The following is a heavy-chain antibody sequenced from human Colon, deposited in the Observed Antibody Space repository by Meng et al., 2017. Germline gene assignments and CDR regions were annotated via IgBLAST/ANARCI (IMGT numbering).Heavy chain of an antibody. CDR3: AREGVVRFGDPNWFDP. D-gene: IGHD3-10*01. Sequence: SETLSLTCTVSGGSISSSSYYWGWIRQPPGKGLEWIGSIYYSGSTYYNPSLKSRVTISVDTSKNQFSLKLSSVTAADTAVYYCAREGVVRFGDPNWFDPWGQGTLVTVSS. CDR2: IYYSGST. V-gene: IGHV4-39*07. CDR1: GGSISSSSYY. J-gene: IGHJ5*02.